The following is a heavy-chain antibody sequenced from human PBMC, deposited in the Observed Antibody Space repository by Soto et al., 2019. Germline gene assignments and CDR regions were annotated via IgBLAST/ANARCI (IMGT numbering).Heavy chain of an antibody. V-gene: IGHV4-30-2*01. CDR1: GGSISSGGYS. CDR3: ARDGGLGAVAVDY. Sequence: QLQLQESGSGLVKPSQTLSLTCAVSGGSISSGGYSLSWIRQPPGKVMEWIGYIYPSGSTYYNPSLKSLVTISVDRSKNQFALKLRSVTAADTAVYYCARDGGLGAVAVDYRGQGTLVSVSS. CDR2: IYPSGST. D-gene: IGHD6-19*01. J-gene: IGHJ4*02.